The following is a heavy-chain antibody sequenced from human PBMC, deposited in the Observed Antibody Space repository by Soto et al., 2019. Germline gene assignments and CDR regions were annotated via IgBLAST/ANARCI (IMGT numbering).Heavy chain of an antibody. V-gene: IGHV4-31*03. Sequence: QVQLQESGPGLVNPSQTLSLTCTVSGASISSGAYYWSWIRQHPGKGLEWIGYIYYSGGTYYNPSLTSRGTISGDTSKNQFSLRLTSVTAADTAVYYCASLRRPYGLDVWGHGTTVTVSS. CDR1: GASISSGAYY. J-gene: IGHJ6*02. CDR3: ASLRRPYGLDV. CDR2: IYYSGGT.